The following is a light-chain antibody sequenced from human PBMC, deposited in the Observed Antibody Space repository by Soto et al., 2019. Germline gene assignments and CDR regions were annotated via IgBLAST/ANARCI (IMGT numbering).Light chain of an antibody. J-gene: IGLJ2*01. CDR2: DVS. CDR1: SSDIGRYNY. V-gene: IGLV2-14*03. Sequence: QSALSHPASVSGSLGQSITISCTGTSSDIGRYNYVSWYQHSPGKAPKLIIYDVSDRPSGVSNRFSGSKSGTTASLTISGLQAEDEADYYCGSYTSSDTMIFGGGTKLTVL. CDR3: GSYTSSDTMI.